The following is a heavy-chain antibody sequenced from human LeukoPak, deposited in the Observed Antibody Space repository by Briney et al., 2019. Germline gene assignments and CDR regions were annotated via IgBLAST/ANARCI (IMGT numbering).Heavy chain of an antibody. CDR3: ATRGIVVVPSAKRRAEYFQH. V-gene: IGHV3-23*01. Sequence: GGSLRLSCAASGFTFSSYAMSWVRQAPGKGLEWVSAISASGGSTYYADSVKGRFTISRDNSKNTLYLQMNSLRAEDTAVYYCATRGIVVVPSAKRRAEYFQHWGQGTLVTVSS. D-gene: IGHD2-2*01. CDR2: ISASGGST. J-gene: IGHJ1*01. CDR1: GFTFSSYA.